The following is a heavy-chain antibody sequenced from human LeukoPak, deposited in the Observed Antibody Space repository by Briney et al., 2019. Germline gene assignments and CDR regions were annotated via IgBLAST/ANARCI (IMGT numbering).Heavy chain of an antibody. D-gene: IGHD4-23*01. J-gene: IGHJ4*02. CDR1: GFTFSSYA. V-gene: IGHV3-30*04. CDR2: ISYDGSNS. CDR3: ARVMLGTVALDY. Sequence: GGSLRLSCAASGFTFSSYAMHWVHQAPGKGLEWVAVISYDGSNSYYADSMKGRFTISRDNSKNTLYLQLNSLRAEDTAVFYCARVMLGTVALDYWGQGALVTVSS.